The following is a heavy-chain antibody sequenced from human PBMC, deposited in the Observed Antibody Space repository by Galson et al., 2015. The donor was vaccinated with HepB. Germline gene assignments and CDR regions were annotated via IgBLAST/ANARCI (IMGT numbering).Heavy chain of an antibody. CDR1: GYTFTSYA. J-gene: IGHJ4*02. Sequence: SVKVSCKASGYTFTSYAMHWVRQAPGQRLEWMGWINAGIGNTKYSQKFQGRVTITRDTSASTAYMELSSLRSEDTAVYYCARAQVQLWLKSLDYWGQGTLVTVSS. V-gene: IGHV1-3*01. CDR2: INAGIGNT. D-gene: IGHD5-18*01. CDR3: ARAQVQLWLKSLDY.